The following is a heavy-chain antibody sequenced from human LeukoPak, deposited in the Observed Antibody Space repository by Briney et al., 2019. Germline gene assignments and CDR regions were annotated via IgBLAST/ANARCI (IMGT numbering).Heavy chain of an antibody. CDR3: ARHQYYDSSGFLGY. V-gene: IGHV4-39*01. D-gene: IGHD3-22*01. Sequence: SETLSLTCTVPGGSISSSSYYWGWIRQPPGKGLEWIGSIYYSGSTYYNPSLKSRVTISVDTSKNQFSLKLSSVTAADTAVYYCARHQYYDSSGFLGYWGQGTLVTVSS. CDR1: GGSISSSSYY. CDR2: IYYSGST. J-gene: IGHJ4*02.